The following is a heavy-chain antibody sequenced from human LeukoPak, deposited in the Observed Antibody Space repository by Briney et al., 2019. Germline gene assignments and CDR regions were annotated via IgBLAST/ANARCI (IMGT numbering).Heavy chain of an antibody. CDR1: GYTFTSYY. J-gene: IGHJ4*02. CDR3: ARANSKIQLWFSSVSQSFDY. V-gene: IGHV1-46*01. CDR2: INPSGGST. Sequence: GASVKVSCKASGYTFTSYYMHWVRQAPGQGLEWMGLINPSGGSTSYAQKFQGRVTMTRDTSTSTVYMELSSLRSEDTAVYYCARANSKIQLWFSSVSQSFDYWGQGTLVTVSS. D-gene: IGHD5-18*01.